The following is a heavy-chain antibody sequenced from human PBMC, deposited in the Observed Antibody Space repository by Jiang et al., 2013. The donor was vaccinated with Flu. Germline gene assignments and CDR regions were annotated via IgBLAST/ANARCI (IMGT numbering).Heavy chain of an antibody. D-gene: IGHD2-21*02. CDR1: GGTFSSYA. CDR2: IIPIFGTA. J-gene: IGHJ1*01. V-gene: IGHV1-69*01. CDR3: ARAVAYCGGDCYQYFQH. Sequence: GAEVKKPGSSVKVSCKASGGTFSSYAISWVRRAPGQGLEWMGGIIPIFGTANYAQKFQGRVTITADESTSTAYMELSSLRSEDTAVYYCARAVAYCGGDCYQYFQHWGQGTLVTVSS.